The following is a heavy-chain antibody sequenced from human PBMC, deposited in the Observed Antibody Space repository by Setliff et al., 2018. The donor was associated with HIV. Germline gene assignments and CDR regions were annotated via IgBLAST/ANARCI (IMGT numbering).Heavy chain of an antibody. CDR2: INGGSGRT. V-gene: IGHV1-3*01. Sequence: GASVKVSCKASGYSLTNSGMHWMRQAPGQRPEWMGCINGGSGRTEYSPKFQGRVTIIRDIFASTDYMDLSSLTSGDTAVYYCAREGEGSGWSRLDYWGQGTLVTVSS. CDR3: AREGEGSGWSRLDY. J-gene: IGHJ4*02. CDR1: GYSLTNSG. D-gene: IGHD6-19*01.